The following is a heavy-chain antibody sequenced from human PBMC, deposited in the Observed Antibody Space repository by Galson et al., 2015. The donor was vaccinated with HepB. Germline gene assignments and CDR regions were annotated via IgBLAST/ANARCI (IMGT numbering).Heavy chain of an antibody. CDR3: VRAVGTFESY. CDR1: GFNFNNYW. D-gene: IGHD4-23*01. J-gene: IGHJ4*02. V-gene: IGHV3-7*03. Sequence: SLRLSCAASGFNFNNYWMTWVRQAPGKGLEWVANINEDGSEKKYVDSVRGRFTISRDNARNSVSLQMNSLRAEDTAVYYCVRAVGTFESYWGQGTLVAVSS. CDR2: INEDGSEK.